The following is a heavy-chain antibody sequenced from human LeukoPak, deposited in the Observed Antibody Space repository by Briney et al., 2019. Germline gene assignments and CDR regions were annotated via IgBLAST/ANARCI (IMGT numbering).Heavy chain of an antibody. V-gene: IGHV4-39*07. CDR3: ARTPSYYDFWSGYPYFDY. D-gene: IGHD3-3*01. J-gene: IGHJ4*02. CDR2: IYYSGST. Sequence: SETLSLTCAVFGGSFSGYYWGWIRQPPGKGLEWIGSIYYSGSTYYNPSLKSRVTISVDTSKNQFSLKLSSVTAADTAVYYCARTPSYYDFWSGYPYFDYWGQGTLVTVSS. CDR1: GGSFSGYY.